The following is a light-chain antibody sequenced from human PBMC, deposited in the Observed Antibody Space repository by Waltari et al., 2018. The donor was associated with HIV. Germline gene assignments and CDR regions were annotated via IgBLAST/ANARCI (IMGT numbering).Light chain of an antibody. J-gene: IGLJ2*01. CDR1: SLAKQY. CDR3: QSADTSGTYVV. V-gene: IGLV3-25*03. Sequence: SFELAQPPSVSVSPGQTATITCSGESLAKQYGYWYQQKSDQAPLLVIYKDTERPSGIPDRFSGSTSGAIVTLTISGVQAEDEADYYCQSADTSGTYVVFGGGTKLTVL. CDR2: KDT.